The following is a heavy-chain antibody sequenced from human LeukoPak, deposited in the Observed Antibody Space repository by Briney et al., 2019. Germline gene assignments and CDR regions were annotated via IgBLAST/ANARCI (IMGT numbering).Heavy chain of an antibody. Sequence: GESLKISCKGSGYRFTSYWIGWVRQMPGKGLEWMGSIYPGDSDTRYSPSFQGQVTISADKSISAAYLQWSSLKTSDTAMYYCARHAITLFDYWGQGTLVTVSS. D-gene: IGHD3-10*01. CDR3: ARHAITLFDY. V-gene: IGHV5-51*01. CDR1: GYRFTSYW. CDR2: IYPGDSDT. J-gene: IGHJ4*02.